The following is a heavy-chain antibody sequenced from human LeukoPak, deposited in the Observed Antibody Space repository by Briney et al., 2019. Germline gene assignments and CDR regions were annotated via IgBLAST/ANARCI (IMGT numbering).Heavy chain of an antibody. CDR2: INHSGST. CDR3: ARAHEYYDFWSGPTSGAFGI. Sequence: SETLSLTCAVHGGSFSGYYWSWIRQPPGKGLEWIGEINHSGSTNYNPSLKSRVTISVDTSKNQFSLKLSSVTAADTAVYYCARAHEYYDFWSGPTSGAFGIWGQGTMVTVSS. CDR1: GGSFSGYY. D-gene: IGHD3-3*01. J-gene: IGHJ3*02. V-gene: IGHV4-34*01.